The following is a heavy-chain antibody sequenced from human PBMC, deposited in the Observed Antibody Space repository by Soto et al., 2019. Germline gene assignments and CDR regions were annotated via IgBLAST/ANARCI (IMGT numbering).Heavy chain of an antibody. J-gene: IGHJ4*02. D-gene: IGHD6-13*01. CDR1: GDSVSSNDAV. CDR2: TYYRSIWQT. V-gene: IGHV6-1*01. Sequence: QVQLQQSGPGLVKPSQTLSLTCAISGDSVSSNDAVWNWIRQSPSRGLEWLGRTYYRSIWQTEYAVSMKGRMTIIPDASKNQLTLQLNSVTPANTALYYCARLVGKSWLDHWGQGTLVTVSA. CDR3: ARLVGKSWLDH.